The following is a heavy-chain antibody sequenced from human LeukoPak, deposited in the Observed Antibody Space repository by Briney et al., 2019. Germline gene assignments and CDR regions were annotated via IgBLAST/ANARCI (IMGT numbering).Heavy chain of an antibody. CDR2: IYHSGGA. V-gene: IGHV4-4*02. CDR1: GASIDSHSW. D-gene: IGHD6-13*01. CDR3: GRETIAATGTSVFFDY. Sequence: PSGTLSLTCAVSGASIDSHSWWSWVRQPPGKGLEWIGEIYHSGGANYKPSLKSRVTMSVDTSKNHFSLKLTSMTAADTAVYYCGRETIAATGTSVFFDYWGQGTLVTVSS. J-gene: IGHJ4*02.